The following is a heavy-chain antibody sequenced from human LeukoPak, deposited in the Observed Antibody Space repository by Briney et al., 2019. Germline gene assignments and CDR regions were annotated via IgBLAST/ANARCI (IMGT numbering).Heavy chain of an antibody. CDR2: ISSSSSYI. D-gene: IGHD3-16*01. J-gene: IGHJ4*02. Sequence: GGSLRLSCAASGFTFSSYSMNWVRQAPGKGLEWVSSISSSSSYIYYADSVKGRFTISRDNAKNSLYLQMNSLRAEETAVYYCARDLPRSYYDYVWGREGYVFDYWGQGTLVTVSS. V-gene: IGHV3-21*01. CDR3: ARDLPRSYYDYVWGREGYVFDY. CDR1: GFTFSSYS.